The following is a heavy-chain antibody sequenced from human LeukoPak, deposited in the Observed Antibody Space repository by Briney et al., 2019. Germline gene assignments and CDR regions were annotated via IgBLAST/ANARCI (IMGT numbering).Heavy chain of an antibody. CDR3: ARDNVREDGDYGY. V-gene: IGHV3-21*01. CDR1: GFTFSSYG. CDR2: ISSSSSYI. J-gene: IGHJ4*02. D-gene: IGHD4-17*01. Sequence: GRSLRLSCAASGFTFSSYGMHWVRQAPGKGLEWVSSISSSSSYIYYADSVKGRFTISRDNAKNSLYLQMNSLRAEDTAVYYCARDNVREDGDYGYWGQGTLVTVSS.